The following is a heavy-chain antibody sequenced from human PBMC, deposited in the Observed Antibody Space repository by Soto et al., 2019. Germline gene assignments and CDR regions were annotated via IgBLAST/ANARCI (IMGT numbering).Heavy chain of an antibody. J-gene: IGHJ5*02. D-gene: IGHD3-10*01. V-gene: IGHV3-23*01. CDR2: ISGSGGST. Sequence: EVQLLESGGGLVQPGGSLRLSCAASGFTFSSYAMSWVRQAPGKGLEWVSAISGSGGSTYYADSVKGRFTISRDNSKNTLCLQMNSLRAEDTAVYYCAKERRYYGSGGNWFDPWGQGTLVTVSS. CDR1: GFTFSSYA. CDR3: AKERRYYGSGGNWFDP.